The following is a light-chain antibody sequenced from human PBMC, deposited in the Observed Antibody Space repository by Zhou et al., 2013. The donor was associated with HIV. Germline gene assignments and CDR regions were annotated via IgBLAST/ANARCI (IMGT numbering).Light chain of an antibody. CDR2: AAS. CDR3: LQNYNYPLT. V-gene: IGKV1-6*01. Sequence: AIQMSQSPSSLSASVGDRVTITCRASQGIGNDLGWYQQIPGKAPKLLIYAASSLQSGVPSRFSGSGSGTDFTLTINSLQPEDCAIYYCLQNYNYPLTFGGGTKVEIK. CDR1: QGIGND. J-gene: IGKJ4*01.